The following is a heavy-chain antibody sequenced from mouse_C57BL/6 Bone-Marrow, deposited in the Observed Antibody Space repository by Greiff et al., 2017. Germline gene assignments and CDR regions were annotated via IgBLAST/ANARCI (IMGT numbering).Heavy chain of an antibody. Sequence: EVHVVQSGGGLVKPGGSLKLSCAASGFTFSDYGMHWVRQAPEKGLEWVAYISSGGSTTHYADTVKGRFTISRDNAKNTLFLQMTSLRSEDTAMYYCARVWDDGYYFDYWGQGTTLTVSS. D-gene: IGHD2-10*02. CDR3: ARVWDDGYYFDY. CDR1: GFTFSDYG. CDR2: ISSGGSTT. V-gene: IGHV5-17*01. J-gene: IGHJ2*01.